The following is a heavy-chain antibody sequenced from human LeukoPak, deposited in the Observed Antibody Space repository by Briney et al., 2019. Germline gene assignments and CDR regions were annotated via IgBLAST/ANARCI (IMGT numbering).Heavy chain of an antibody. J-gene: IGHJ6*02. V-gene: IGHV3-20*01. CDR3: ARGSCPNYHYYGMDV. CDR2: INWNGGST. CDR1: GFTFDDYG. Sequence: GGSLRLSCAASGFTFDDYGMSWVRHAPGKGLEWVSGINWNGGSTVYADSVKGRFTIPRDKAKTSLYLPMNSLRAEDTALYHCARGSCPNYHYYGMDVWGQGTTVTVSS.